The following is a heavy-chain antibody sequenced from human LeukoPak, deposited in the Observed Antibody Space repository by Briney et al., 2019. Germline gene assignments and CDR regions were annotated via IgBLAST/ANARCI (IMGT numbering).Heavy chain of an antibody. CDR3: TREMGVVTAHGIDV. J-gene: IGHJ6*02. CDR1: GGSISSISSNNYH. D-gene: IGHD4-23*01. CDR2: IYYSGST. Sequence: SETLSLTCIVSGGSISSISSNNYHWGWIRQPPGKGLEWIGMIYYSGSTYYNPSLKRRVTISVDTSKTQFSLKLSSVTAADTALYYCTREMGVVTAHGIDVWGQGTTVTVSS. V-gene: IGHV4-39*02.